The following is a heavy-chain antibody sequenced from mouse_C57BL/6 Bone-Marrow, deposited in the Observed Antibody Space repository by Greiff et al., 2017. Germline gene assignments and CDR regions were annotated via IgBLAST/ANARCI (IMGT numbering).Heavy chain of an antibody. D-gene: IGHD2-1*01. CDR1: GYTFTSYW. Sequence: QVQLQQPGAELVMPGASVKLSCKASGYTFTSYWMHWVKQRPGQGLEWIGEIDPSDSYTNYNQQFKGKSTLTVDKSSSTAYMQLSSLTSEDSAVYYWADYCGNPWFAYWGQGTLVTVSA. CDR2: IDPSDSYT. J-gene: IGHJ3*01. V-gene: IGHV1-69*01. CDR3: ADYCGNPWFAY.